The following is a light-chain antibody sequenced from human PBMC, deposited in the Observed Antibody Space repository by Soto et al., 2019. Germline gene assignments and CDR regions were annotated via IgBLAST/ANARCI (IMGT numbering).Light chain of an antibody. V-gene: IGLV2-14*01. Sequence: QSVLTQPASVSGSPGQSITISCTGTSSDVGAYIYVSWYQQHPGKVPKLIIYNVSNRPSGVSNRFSGSKSGNTASLTISGXXXEDEADYYCSSYTSGDSFYFGTGTKVTVL. CDR1: SSDVGAYIY. CDR2: NVS. CDR3: SSYTSGDSFY. J-gene: IGLJ1*01.